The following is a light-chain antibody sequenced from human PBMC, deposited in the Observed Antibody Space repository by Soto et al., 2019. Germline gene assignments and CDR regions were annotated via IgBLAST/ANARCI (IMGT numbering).Light chain of an antibody. J-gene: IGLJ1*01. CDR1: SSNIGSNT. Sequence: QSALTQPPSAFGTPGQRVTISCSGGSSNIGSNTVNWYQQLPGTAPKLLIYSNNQRPSGVPDRFSGSKSGTSASLAISGLQSEDEADYYCAAWDDSPLYVFGTGTKVPVL. CDR3: AAWDDSPLYV. CDR2: SNN. V-gene: IGLV1-44*01.